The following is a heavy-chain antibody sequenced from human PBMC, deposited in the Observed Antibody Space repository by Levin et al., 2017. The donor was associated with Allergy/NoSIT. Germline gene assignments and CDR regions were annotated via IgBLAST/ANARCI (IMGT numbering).Heavy chain of an antibody. CDR1: GYTFTSYG. D-gene: IGHD2/OR15-2a*01. J-gene: IGHJ4*02. Sequence: ASVKVSCKASGYTFTSYGISWVRQAPGQGLEWMGWISPYIGNTDYAQNFQGRVTMTTDTSTSTAYMELRSLRSDDTAVYYCARDSTVRPTNPHFDYWGQGTLVTVSS. CDR2: ISPYIGNT. V-gene: IGHV1-18*01. CDR3: ARDSTVRPTNPHFDY.